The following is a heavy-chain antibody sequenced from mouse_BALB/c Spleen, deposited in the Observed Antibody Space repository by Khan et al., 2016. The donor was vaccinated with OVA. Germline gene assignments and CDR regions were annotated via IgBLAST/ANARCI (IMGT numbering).Heavy chain of an antibody. D-gene: IGHD2-10*01. CDR3: ARQPYYHYNIMDY. CDR1: GFSLTNYG. V-gene: IGHV2-6-1*01. J-gene: IGHJ4*01. CDR2: IWSDGST. Sequence: QVQLKQSGPGLVAPSQSLSITCTISGFSLTNYGVHWVRQPPGKGLEWLVVIWSDGSTTYYSALKSRLTISKDNSKSQVFLKMNSLQTDDTAVYFCARQPYYHYNIMDYWGQGTSVTVSS.